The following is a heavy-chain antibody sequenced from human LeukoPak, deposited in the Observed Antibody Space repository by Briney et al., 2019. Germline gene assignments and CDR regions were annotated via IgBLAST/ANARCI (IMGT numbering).Heavy chain of an antibody. D-gene: IGHD4-17*01. CDR3: TRVSVHGYSDY. CDR1: GESFSGYD. V-gene: IGHV4-34*01. J-gene: IGHJ4*02. Sequence: SETLSLTCAVYGESFSGYDWSWLRQPPGKGLEWIGEINHSGSTNYNPSLKSRVTISVDTSKNQFSLKLSSVTAADTAVYYCTRVSVHGYSDYWGQGTLVTVSS. CDR2: INHSGST.